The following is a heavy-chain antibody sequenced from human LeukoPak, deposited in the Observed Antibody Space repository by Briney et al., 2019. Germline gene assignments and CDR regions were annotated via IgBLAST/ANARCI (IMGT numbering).Heavy chain of an antibody. Sequence: SETLSLTCTVSGGSISIYYWSWIRQPPGKGLEWIGYIYYSGSTNYNPSLRSRVTISVDASKNQFSLKLSSVTAADTAVYYCARLGGYCSSTSCPYYGMDVWGQGTTVTVSS. CDR3: ARLGGYCSSTSCPYYGMDV. CDR1: GGSISIYY. D-gene: IGHD2-2*01. V-gene: IGHV4-59*08. CDR2: IYYSGST. J-gene: IGHJ6*02.